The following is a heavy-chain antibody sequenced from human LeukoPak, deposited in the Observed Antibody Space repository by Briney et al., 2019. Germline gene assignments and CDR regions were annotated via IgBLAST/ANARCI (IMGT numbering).Heavy chain of an antibody. J-gene: IGHJ3*02. CDR3: AGGVGARTPDAFDI. D-gene: IGHD1-26*01. V-gene: IGHV3-11*06. CDR1: GFTFSDYY. CDR2: ISSSSSYT. Sequence: GGSLRLSCAASGFTFSDYYVSWIRQAPGKGLEWVSYISSSSSYTNYADSVKGRFTISRDNAKNSLYLQMNSLRAEDTAVYYCAGGVGARTPDAFDIWGQGTMVTVSS.